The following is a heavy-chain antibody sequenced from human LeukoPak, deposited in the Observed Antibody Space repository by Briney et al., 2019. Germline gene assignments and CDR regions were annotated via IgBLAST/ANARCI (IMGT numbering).Heavy chain of an antibody. J-gene: IGHJ4*02. CDR1: GFTFSSYS. Sequence: SGGSLRLSRAASGFTFSSYSMNWVRQAPGKGLEWVSPISSSSSYIYYTDSVKGRFTISRDNAKNSLYLQMNSLRAEDTAVYYCARAGVTIAYGGQGTLVTVPS. D-gene: IGHD4-17*01. CDR2: ISSSSSYI. CDR3: ARAGVTIAY. V-gene: IGHV3-21*01.